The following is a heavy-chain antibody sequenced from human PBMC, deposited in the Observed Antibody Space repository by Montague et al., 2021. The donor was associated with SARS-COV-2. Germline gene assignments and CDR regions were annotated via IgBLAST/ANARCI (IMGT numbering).Heavy chain of an antibody. CDR3: AREGSRDGYNEGFDY. CDR2: IYHSGRT. CDR1: GGSISSNNW. D-gene: IGHD5-24*01. J-gene: IGHJ4*02. V-gene: IGHV4-4*02. Sequence: SETLSLTCAVSGGSISSNNWWNGVRQAPGKGLEWIGEIYHSGRTNYNPSLKSRVTISVDKSKNQYSLILSSVTAADTAVYYCAREGSRDGYNEGFDYWGQGTLVNVSP.